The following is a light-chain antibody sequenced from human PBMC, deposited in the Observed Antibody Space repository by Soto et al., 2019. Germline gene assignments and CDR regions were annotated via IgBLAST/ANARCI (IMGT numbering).Light chain of an antibody. J-gene: IGKJ1*01. CDR2: DAS. CDR1: QSVSRD. Sequence: EIVLTQSPATLSLSPGERATLSCMASQSVSRDLAWYQQKPGQAPRLLIYDASNRATGIPARFSGSGSGTDFTLTISSLEPEDFAVYYCQQRSNWPRGTFGQGTKVEIK. V-gene: IGKV3-11*01. CDR3: QQRSNWPRGT.